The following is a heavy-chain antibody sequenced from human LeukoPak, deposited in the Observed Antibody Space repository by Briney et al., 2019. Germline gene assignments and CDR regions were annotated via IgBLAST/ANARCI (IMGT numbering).Heavy chain of an antibody. CDR1: GFTVSTNS. CDR2: IYSDNT. V-gene: IGHV3-66*01. CDR3: ARDGGSSVDMDV. Sequence: PGGSLRLSCTVSGFTVSTNSMSWVRQAPGKGLEWVSFIYSDNTHYPDSVKGRFTISRDNSKNSLYLQMNSLRAEDTAVYYCARDGGSSVDMDVWGKGTTVTVSS. J-gene: IGHJ6*03. D-gene: IGHD3-10*01.